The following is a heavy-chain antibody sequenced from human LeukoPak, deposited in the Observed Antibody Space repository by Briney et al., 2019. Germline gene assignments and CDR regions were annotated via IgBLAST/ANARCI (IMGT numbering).Heavy chain of an antibody. D-gene: IGHD3/OR15-3a*01. V-gene: IGHV3-21*01. Sequence: PGGSLRLSCAASGFTFSTYSVNWVRQAPGKGLEWVSSISGSSTYIFYADSVKGRFTISRDNAKNSLYLQMNSLRVEDTAVYYCARVKGTERDYWGQGTLVTVSS. CDR3: ARVKGTERDY. J-gene: IGHJ4*02. CDR2: ISGSSTYI. CDR1: GFTFSTYS.